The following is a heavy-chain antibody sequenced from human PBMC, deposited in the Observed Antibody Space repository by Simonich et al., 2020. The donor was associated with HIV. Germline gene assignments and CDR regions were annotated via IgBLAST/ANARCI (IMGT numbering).Heavy chain of an antibody. J-gene: IGHJ4*02. CDR2: INHSGNT. V-gene: IGHV4-34*01. Sequence: QVQLQQWGAGLLKPSETLSLTCVVYGGSLSGHYWSWIRQPPGKGLGWIGEINHSGNTNYNPSLKRRVAISVDTSKNQFSLNLSAVTAADTAVYYCARSPYYYDISGDLDYWGQGTLVTVSS. CDR1: GGSLSGHY. CDR3: ARSPYYYDISGDLDY. D-gene: IGHD3-22*01.